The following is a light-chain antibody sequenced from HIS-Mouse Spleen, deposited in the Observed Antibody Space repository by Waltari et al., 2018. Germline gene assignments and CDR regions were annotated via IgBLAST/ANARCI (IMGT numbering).Light chain of an antibody. Sequence: SYELTQPPSVSVSPGPTARIPCSGDALPKNYAYWYQQKSGQAPVLVIYEDSKRPSGIPERFSGSSSGTMATLTISGAQVEDEADYYCYSTDSSGNHRVFGGGTKLTVL. J-gene: IGLJ2*01. CDR2: EDS. V-gene: IGLV3-10*01. CDR1: ALPKNY. CDR3: YSTDSSGNHRV.